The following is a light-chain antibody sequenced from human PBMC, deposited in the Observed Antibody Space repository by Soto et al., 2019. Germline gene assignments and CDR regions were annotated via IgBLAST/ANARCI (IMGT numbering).Light chain of an antibody. Sequence: QSALTQPASVSGSPGQSITISCTGTSSDVGGYNHVSWYQQHPGKAPKFMIYEVSNRPSGVSNRFSGSKSGNTASLTISGLQAEDEGDYYCSTYINSITFVIFGGGTKLTVL. J-gene: IGLJ2*01. CDR1: SSDVGGYNH. CDR2: EVS. CDR3: STYINSITFVI. V-gene: IGLV2-14*01.